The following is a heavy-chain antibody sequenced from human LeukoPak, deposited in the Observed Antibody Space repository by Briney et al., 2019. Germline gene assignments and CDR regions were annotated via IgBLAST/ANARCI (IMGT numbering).Heavy chain of an antibody. V-gene: IGHV1-18*01. Sequence: ASVKVSCKASGYTFTSYGISWVRQAPGQGLEWMGWISAYNGNTNYAQKLQGRVTMTTDTSTSTAYMDLRSLRSDDTAVYYCARDMGHIAVAAGRADAFDIWGQGTMVTVSS. D-gene: IGHD6-19*01. CDR1: GYTFTSYG. CDR2: ISAYNGNT. J-gene: IGHJ3*02. CDR3: ARDMGHIAVAAGRADAFDI.